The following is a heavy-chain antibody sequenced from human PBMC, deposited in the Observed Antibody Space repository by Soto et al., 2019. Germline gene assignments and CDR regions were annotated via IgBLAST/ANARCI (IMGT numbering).Heavy chain of an antibody. V-gene: IGHV4-39*01. CDR2: IHYSGST. J-gene: IGHJ4*02. CDR3: ARHHITMIVVVIGEFDY. CDR1: GGSTTSGSYY. D-gene: IGHD3-22*01. Sequence: SETLSLTCTVSGGSTTSGSYYWGWIRQPPGKGLEWIGTIHYSGSTYDNPSLKTRVTVSVDTSKNQFSLRLSSVTAADTAVYYCARHHITMIVVVIGEFDYWGQGTLVTVSS.